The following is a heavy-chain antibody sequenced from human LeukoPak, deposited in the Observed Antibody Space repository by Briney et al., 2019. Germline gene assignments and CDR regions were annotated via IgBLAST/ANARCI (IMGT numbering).Heavy chain of an antibody. J-gene: IGHJ6*02. CDR1: GFTVSSNY. D-gene: IGHD3-3*01. CDR3: ARLLRFLEWLQKAHLYGMDG. Sequence: GGSLRLSCAASGFTVSSNYMSWVRQAPGKGLEWVSVIYSGGSTYYADSVKGRFTISRDNSKNTLYLQMNSLRAEDTAVYYCARLLRFLEWLQKAHLYGMDGWGQGTTVTVSS. CDR2: IYSGGST. V-gene: IGHV3-53*01.